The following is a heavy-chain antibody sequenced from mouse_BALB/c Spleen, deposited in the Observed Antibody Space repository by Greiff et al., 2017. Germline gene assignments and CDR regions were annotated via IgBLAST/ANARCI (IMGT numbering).Heavy chain of an antibody. CDR2: IDPANGNT. D-gene: IGHD2-1*01. CDR1: GFNIKDTY. CDR3: ARCGNYQAWFAY. V-gene: IGHV14-3*02. J-gene: IGHJ3*01. Sequence: EVQLQQSGAELVKPGASVKLSCTASGFNIKDTYMHRVKQRPEQGLEWIGRIDPANGNTKYDPKFQGKATITADTSSNTAYLQLSSLTSEDTAVYYCARCGNYQAWFAYWGQGTLVTVSA.